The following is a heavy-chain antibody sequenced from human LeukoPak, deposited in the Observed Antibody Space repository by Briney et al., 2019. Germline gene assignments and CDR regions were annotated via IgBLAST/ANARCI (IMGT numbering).Heavy chain of an antibody. CDR3: ASDNIAVAGADY. V-gene: IGHV3-53*01. Sequence: GGSLRLSCAASGFTVSSNYMSWVRQAPGKGLEWVSVIYSGGSTYYADSVKGRFTISRDNSKNTLYLQMNSLRAEDTAVYYCASDNIAVAGADYWGQGTLVTVSS. CDR2: IYSGGST. CDR1: GFTVSSNY. J-gene: IGHJ4*02. D-gene: IGHD6-19*01.